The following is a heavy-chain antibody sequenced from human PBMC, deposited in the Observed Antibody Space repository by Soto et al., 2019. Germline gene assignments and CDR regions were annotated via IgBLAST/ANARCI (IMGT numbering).Heavy chain of an antibody. CDR3: ARTTARVYYYYGMDV. CDR2: INSDGSST. CDR1: GFTFSSYW. Sequence: PGGSLRLSCAASGFTFSSYWMHWVRQAPGKGLVWVSRINSDGSSTSYADSVKGRFTISRDNAKNTLYLQMNSLRAEDTAVYYCARTTARVYYYYGMDVWGQGTTVTVSS. D-gene: IGHD4-4*01. V-gene: IGHV3-74*01. J-gene: IGHJ6*02.